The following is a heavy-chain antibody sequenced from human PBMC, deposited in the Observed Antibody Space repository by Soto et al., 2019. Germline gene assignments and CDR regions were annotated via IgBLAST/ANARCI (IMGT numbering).Heavy chain of an antibody. CDR1: DDSINSDKYY. CDR3: ARLEVLATISYYFDF. D-gene: IGHD2-8*02. Sequence: QLQLQESGPGLVKPSETLSLSCSVSDDSINSDKYYWGWIRQPPGNGLEWIGSVYYRGNAYYNPSLQTRVTISLDKSKSQFSLKLNSVTAADSAVYFCARLEVLATISYYFDFWGPGALVTVSS. J-gene: IGHJ4*02. V-gene: IGHV4-39*01. CDR2: VYYRGNA.